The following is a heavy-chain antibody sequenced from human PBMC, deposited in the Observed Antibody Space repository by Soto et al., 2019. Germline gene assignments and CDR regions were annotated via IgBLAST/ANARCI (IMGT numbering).Heavy chain of an antibody. J-gene: IGHJ4*02. Sequence: GESLKISCKGSGYSFAGYWITWVRQKPGKGLEWMGRIDPSDSQTYYSPSFRGHVTISVTKSITTVFLQWSSLRASDTAVYYCARDLGYYDSSGYFDYWGQGTLVTVSS. D-gene: IGHD3-22*01. CDR1: GYSFAGYW. CDR3: ARDLGYYDSSGYFDY. V-gene: IGHV5-10-1*01. CDR2: IDPSDSQT.